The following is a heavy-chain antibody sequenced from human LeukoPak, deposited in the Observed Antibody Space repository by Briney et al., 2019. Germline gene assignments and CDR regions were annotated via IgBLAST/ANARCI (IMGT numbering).Heavy chain of an antibody. Sequence: GGSLRLSCAASGSTFSSYAMSWVRQAPGKGLEWVSAISGSGGSTYYADSVKGRFTISRDNSKNTLHLQMNSLRAEDTAVYYCANALTMVRGVIIAGYFDYWGQGTLVTVSS. CDR2: ISGSGGST. J-gene: IGHJ4*02. CDR3: ANALTMVRGVIIAGYFDY. V-gene: IGHV3-23*01. D-gene: IGHD3-10*01. CDR1: GSTFSSYA.